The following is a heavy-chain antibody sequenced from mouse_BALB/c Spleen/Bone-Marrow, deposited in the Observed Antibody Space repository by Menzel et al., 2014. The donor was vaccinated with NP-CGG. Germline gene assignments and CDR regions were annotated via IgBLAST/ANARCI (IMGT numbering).Heavy chain of an antibody. CDR2: INPSNGGT. CDR3: TRSHYGYWFFDV. D-gene: IGHD1-1*01. J-gene: IGHJ1*01. CDR1: GYTFTSYY. V-gene: IGHV1S81*02. Sequence: VKLMESGAELVKPGASVKLSCKASGYTFTSYYMYWVKQRPGQGLEWIGEINPSNGGTNFNEKFKSKATLTVDKSSNTAYVQLSSLTSEDSAVYHCTRSHYGYWFFDVWGAGTTVTVSS.